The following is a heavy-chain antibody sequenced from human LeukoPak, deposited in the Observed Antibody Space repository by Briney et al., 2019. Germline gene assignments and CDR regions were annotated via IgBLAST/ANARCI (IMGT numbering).Heavy chain of an antibody. CDR3: TAYCTGCAFYSRRGYYFDY. D-gene: IGHD2-8*02. V-gene: IGHV3-15*01. Sequence: PRGSLRLSCAGSGFTFSDVWLSWVRQAPGKGLEWVGRIKSKRDGCTTDYAAPVQGRFTISRDDSTNTLYLQLNSLKIEDTAVYYCTAYCTGCAFYSRRGYYFDYWGQGTLLTVAS. CDR2: IKSKRDGCTT. J-gene: IGHJ4*02. CDR1: GFTFSDVW.